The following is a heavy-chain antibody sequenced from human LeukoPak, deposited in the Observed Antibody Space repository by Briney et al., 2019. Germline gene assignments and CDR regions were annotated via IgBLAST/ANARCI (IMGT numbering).Heavy chain of an antibody. CDR1: GYTFTSYG. CDR3: ARGGAMITFGGVMIARAPDPVDY. V-gene: IGHV1-18*01. CDR2: ISAYNGNT. D-gene: IGHD3-16*01. Sequence: GASVKVSCKASGYTFTSYGISWVRQAPGQGLEWMGWISAYNGNTNYAQKLQGRVTMTTDTSTSTAYMELRSLRSDDTAVYYCARGGAMITFGGVMIARAPDPVDYWGQGTLVTVSS. J-gene: IGHJ4*02.